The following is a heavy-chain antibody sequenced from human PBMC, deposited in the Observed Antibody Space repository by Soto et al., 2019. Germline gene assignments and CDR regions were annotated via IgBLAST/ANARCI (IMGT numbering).Heavy chain of an antibody. V-gene: IGHV1-46*03. J-gene: IGHJ5*02. CDR1: GYTFTSYY. CDR2: INPSGGST. Sequence: ASVKVSCKASGYTFTSYYMHWVRQAPGQGLEWMGIINPSGGSTSYAQKFQGRVTMTRDTSTSTVYMELSSLRSEDTAVYYCARVAVGSGSYYLRFYPWGQGTLVTVSA. D-gene: IGHD3-10*01. CDR3: ARVAVGSGSYYLRFYP.